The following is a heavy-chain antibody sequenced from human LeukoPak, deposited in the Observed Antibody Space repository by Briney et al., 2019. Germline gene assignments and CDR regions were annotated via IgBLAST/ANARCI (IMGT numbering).Heavy chain of an antibody. J-gene: IGHJ4*02. D-gene: IGHD1-26*01. Sequence: PGGSLRLSCAVSGFSFSSYAMSWVRQAPGKGLEWVANIKQDGSEKYYVDSVKGRFTISRDNAKNSLYLQMNSLRAEDTAVYYCARVKEGVGAPFDYWGQGTLVTVSS. CDR2: IKQDGSEK. CDR1: GFSFSSYA. V-gene: IGHV3-7*01. CDR3: ARVKEGVGAPFDY.